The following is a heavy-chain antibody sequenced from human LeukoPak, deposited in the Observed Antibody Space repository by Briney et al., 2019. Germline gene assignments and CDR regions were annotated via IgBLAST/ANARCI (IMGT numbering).Heavy chain of an antibody. Sequence: SGPALVKPTQTLTLTCTFSGFSLSTSGMCVSWTRQPPGKALEWLARIAWDDDKFYSTSLKTRPTISKDTSKNQVVLTMTNMDPVDTATYYCARGRDIGLDYWGQGTLVTVSS. D-gene: IGHD2-15*01. V-gene: IGHV2-70*17. CDR3: ARGRDIGLDY. J-gene: IGHJ4*02. CDR2: IAWDDDK. CDR1: GFSLSTSGMC.